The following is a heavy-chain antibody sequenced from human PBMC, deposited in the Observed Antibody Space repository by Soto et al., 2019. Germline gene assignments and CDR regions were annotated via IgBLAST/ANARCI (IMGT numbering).Heavy chain of an antibody. V-gene: IGHV6-1*01. J-gene: IGHJ4*02. CDR2: TYYRSKWYN. CDR3: ARERLLEWSKEHAFDY. D-gene: IGHD3-3*01. CDR1: GVSVSSNSAA. Sequence: PSQTLSLTCAISGVSVSSNSAAWNWIRQSPSRGLEWLGRTYYRSKWYNDYAVSVKSRITINPDTSKNQFSLQLNSVTPEDTAVYYCARERLLEWSKEHAFDYGGQGTLVTVSS.